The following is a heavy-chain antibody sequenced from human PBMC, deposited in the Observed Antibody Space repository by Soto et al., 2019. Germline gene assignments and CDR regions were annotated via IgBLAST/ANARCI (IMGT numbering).Heavy chain of an antibody. V-gene: IGHV3-33*05. D-gene: IGHD3-16*01. CDR2: TSYDGSNN. CDR3: ARWGTTGGLDV. CDR1: GFTFRSYV. Sequence: QVQLVESGGGVVQPGTSLRLSCVGSGFTFRSYVIHWVRQAPGKGLEWVALTSYDGSNNFYGDSVKGRFTISRDISRNTVELQMARLRLEDTALYYCARWGTTGGLDVWGHATLVSVSS. J-gene: IGHJ1*01.